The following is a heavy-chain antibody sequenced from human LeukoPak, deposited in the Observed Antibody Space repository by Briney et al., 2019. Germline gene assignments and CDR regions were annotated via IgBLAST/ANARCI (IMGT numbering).Heavy chain of an antibody. Sequence: SETPSLTCTVSGGSISSGSYYWSWIRQPAGKGLEWIGRIYSSGSTNYYPSLKSRVTISIDTSKNQFSLKLNSVTAADTAVYYCARGRYTYGYLSDYNWFDPWGQGTLVTVSS. CDR2: IYSSGST. D-gene: IGHD5-18*01. CDR1: GGSISSGSYY. J-gene: IGHJ5*02. V-gene: IGHV4-61*02. CDR3: ARGRYTYGYLSDYNWFDP.